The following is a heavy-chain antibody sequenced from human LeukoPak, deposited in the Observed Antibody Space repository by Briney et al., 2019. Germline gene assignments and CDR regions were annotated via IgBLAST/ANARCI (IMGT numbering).Heavy chain of an antibody. V-gene: IGHV3-23*01. CDR1: GFTFSSYA. Sequence: GGSLRLSCAASGFTFSSYAMIWVRQAPGKGLEWVSAISGGGGSTYYADSVKGRFTISRDNSKNTLYLQMNSLRAEDTAVYYCAKDGRTYYYDSSGYWYWGQGTLVTVSS. CDR3: AKDGRTYYYDSSGYWY. J-gene: IGHJ4*02. CDR2: ISGGGGST. D-gene: IGHD3-22*01.